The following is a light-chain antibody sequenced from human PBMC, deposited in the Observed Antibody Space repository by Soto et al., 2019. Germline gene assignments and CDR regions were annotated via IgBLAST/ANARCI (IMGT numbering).Light chain of an antibody. Sequence: QSVLTQPASVSGSPGQSITISCTGTSSDFGGYNYVSWYQQHPDKTPKLILYEVSNRPSGVSNRFSGSKSGNTASLTISGLQTEDGADYYCSSYTDNSTLVFGTGTKVTVL. V-gene: IGLV2-14*01. J-gene: IGLJ1*01. CDR1: SSDFGGYNY. CDR3: SSYTDNSTLV. CDR2: EVS.